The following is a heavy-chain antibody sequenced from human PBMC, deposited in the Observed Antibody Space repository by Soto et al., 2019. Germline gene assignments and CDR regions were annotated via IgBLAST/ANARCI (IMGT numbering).Heavy chain of an antibody. J-gene: IGHJ2*01. CDR1: GGTFSSYA. Sequence: QVQLVQSGAEVKKPGSSVKVSCKASGGTFSSYAISWVRQAPGQGLEWMGGIIPIFGTANDAQKFHGRVTITAAESTSTAYMELSSLRSEDTAVYYCARDLGGSYSVVDWYFDLCGRGTLVTVSS. V-gene: IGHV1-69*01. CDR2: IIPIFGTA. CDR3: ARDLGGSYSVVDWYFDL. D-gene: IGHD1-26*01.